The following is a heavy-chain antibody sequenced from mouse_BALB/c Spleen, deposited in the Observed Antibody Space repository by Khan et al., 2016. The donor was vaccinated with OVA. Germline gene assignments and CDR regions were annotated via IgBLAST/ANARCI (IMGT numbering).Heavy chain of an antibody. J-gene: IGHJ3*01. CDR3: ASRLTGSFAY. Sequence: EVELVESGGDLVKPGGSLKLSCAASGFIFSSYSMSWVRQTPDKRLEWVATISSGGDYTYYPDSVKGRFTISRDDDKHTLYLQMSRLTAEDTAKYYSASRLTGSFAYWGQGTLVTVSA. CDR1: GFIFSSYS. CDR2: ISSGGDYT. V-gene: IGHV5-6*01.